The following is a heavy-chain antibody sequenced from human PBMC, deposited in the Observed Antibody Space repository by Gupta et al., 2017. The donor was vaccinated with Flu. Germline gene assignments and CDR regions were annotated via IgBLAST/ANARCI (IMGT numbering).Heavy chain of an antibody. CDR3: AKGKVTPERFYYYGMDV. V-gene: IGHV3-30*18. Sequence: QVQLVESGGGVVQPGRSLRLSCAASGCTSSSSVMHGVRQAPGKGLEWVEVISYEGRNEYSADHVKGRFTISRDNYKNTVFLQMNSLRTEDTAVYYGAKGKVTPERFYYYGMDVWGKGTTVTVSS. CDR2: ISYEGRNE. D-gene: IGHD2-21*02. CDR1: GCTSSSSV. J-gene: IGHJ6*04.